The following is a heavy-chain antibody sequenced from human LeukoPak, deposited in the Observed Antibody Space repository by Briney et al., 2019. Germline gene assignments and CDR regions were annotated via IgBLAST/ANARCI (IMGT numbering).Heavy chain of an antibody. J-gene: IGHJ4*02. CDR3: ARDVAGYDSSGYYYGY. CDR2: FIPIFGTA. D-gene: IGHD3-22*01. V-gene: IGHV1-69*06. Sequence: ASVKVSCKASGGTFSSYAISWVRQAPGQGLEWMGGFIPIFGTANYAQKFQGRVTITADKSTSTAYMELSSLRSEDKAVYYCARDVAGYDSSGYYYGYWGQGTLVTVSS. CDR1: GGTFSSYA.